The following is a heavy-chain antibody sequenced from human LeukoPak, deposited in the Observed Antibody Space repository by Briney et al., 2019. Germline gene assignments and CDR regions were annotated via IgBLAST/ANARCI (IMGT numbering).Heavy chain of an antibody. V-gene: IGHV3-23*01. CDR3: AKDPYYYDSEYFDY. Sequence: GGSVRLSCAASGFTFSSYAMSWVRQAPGKGLEWVSAISGSGGSTYYADSVKGRFTISRDNSKNTLYLQMNSLRAEDTAVYYCAKDPYYYDSEYFDYWGQGTLVTVSS. CDR1: GFTFSSYA. CDR2: ISGSGGST. J-gene: IGHJ4*02. D-gene: IGHD3-22*01.